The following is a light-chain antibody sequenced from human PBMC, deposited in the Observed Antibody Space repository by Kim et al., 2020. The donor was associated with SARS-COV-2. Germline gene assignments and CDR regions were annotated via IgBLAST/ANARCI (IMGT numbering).Light chain of an antibody. CDR1: SLRSYY. J-gene: IGLJ2*01. CDR2: GKN. V-gene: IGLV3-19*01. CDR3: NSRDSNDNVV. Sequence: ALGQTCRSTCQGDSLRSYYATWYQQKPGQAPILVIYGKNNRPSGIPDRFSGSSSGNTASLTITGTQAGDEADYYCNSRDSNDNVVFGGGTQLTVL.